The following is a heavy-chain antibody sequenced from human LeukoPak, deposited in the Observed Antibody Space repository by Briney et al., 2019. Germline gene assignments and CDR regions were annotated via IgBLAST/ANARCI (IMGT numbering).Heavy chain of an antibody. J-gene: IGHJ6*03. CDR3: AKGGDYEIYYYYYYMDV. Sequence: MPSETLSLTCTVSGGSISSGTYYWSWIRQPAGKGLEWIGRFYTSGNTNYNPSLKSRVTISVDTSKNQFSLRLNSVTAADTAVYYCAKGGDYEIYYYYYYMDVWGKGTTVTVSS. CDR2: FYTSGNT. D-gene: IGHD4-17*01. CDR1: GGSISSGTYY. V-gene: IGHV4-61*02.